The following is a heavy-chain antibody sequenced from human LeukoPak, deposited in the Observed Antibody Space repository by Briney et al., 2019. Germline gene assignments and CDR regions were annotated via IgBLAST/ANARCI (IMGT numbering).Heavy chain of an antibody. Sequence: KASGPTLVNPAQTLTLTCTFSGFSLSTSGVDVGWIRQPPGKALEWLALIYWDDDKRYSPSLKSRLTITKDTSKNQVVLTMTNMDPVDTATYYCAHRGKAVAGLDYWGQGTLVTVSS. J-gene: IGHJ4*02. CDR3: AHRGKAVAGLDY. V-gene: IGHV2-5*02. D-gene: IGHD6-19*01. CDR2: IYWDDDK. CDR1: GFSLSTSGVD.